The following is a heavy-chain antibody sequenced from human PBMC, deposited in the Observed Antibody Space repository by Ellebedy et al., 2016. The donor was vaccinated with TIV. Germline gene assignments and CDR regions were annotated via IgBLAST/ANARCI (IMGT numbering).Heavy chain of an antibody. D-gene: IGHD6-19*01. Sequence: AASVKVSCKTSGYTFTSYYLHWVRQAPGQGPEWMGIIDPSGGRTTNAQKSQGRVTMTRDTSTSTVYMELSSLRSEDTAVYYCARDSTSGASASFRFDPWGQGTLVIVSS. CDR2: IDPSGGRT. CDR1: GYTFTSYY. V-gene: IGHV1-46*01. J-gene: IGHJ5*02. CDR3: ARDSTSGASASFRFDP.